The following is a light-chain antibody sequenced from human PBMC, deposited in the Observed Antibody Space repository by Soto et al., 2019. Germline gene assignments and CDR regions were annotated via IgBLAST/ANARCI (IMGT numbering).Light chain of an antibody. CDR2: DAS. J-gene: IGKJ3*01. CDR3: QHRNNRPLS. Sequence: VLRQWLCPLPLSPGERATLSRRASQSVSSSYLAWYQQRPGQAPRLLIYDASNRATGIPARFSGSGSGTDVTLTISSLEPEDFAVYYCQHRNNRPLSFCPGIKVDI. V-gene: IGKV3-11*01. CDR1: QSVSSSY.